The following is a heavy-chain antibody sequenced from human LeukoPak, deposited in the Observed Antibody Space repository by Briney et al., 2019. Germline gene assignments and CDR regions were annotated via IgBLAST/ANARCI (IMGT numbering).Heavy chain of an antibody. D-gene: IGHD3-22*01. CDR3: ARVRYYDSSGYRWFDP. V-gene: IGHV4-59*01. J-gene: IGHJ5*02. Sequence: SETLSLTCTVSGGSISSYYWSWIRQPPWKGLEWIGYIYYSGSTNYNPSLKSRVSISVDTSKNQFSLKLSSVTAADTAVYYCARVRYYDSSGYRWFDPWGQGTLVSVSS. CDR1: GGSISSYY. CDR2: IYYSGST.